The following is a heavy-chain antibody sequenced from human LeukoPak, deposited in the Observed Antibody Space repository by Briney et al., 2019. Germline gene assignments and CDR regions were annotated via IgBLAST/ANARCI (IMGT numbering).Heavy chain of an antibody. D-gene: IGHD2-2*01. CDR2: INHSGST. CDR1: GGSFSGYY. Sequence: SETLSLTCAVYGGSFSGYYWSGIRQPPGKGLEWIGEINHSGSTNYNPSLKSRVTISVDTSKNQFSLKLSSVTAADTAVYYCARVVPAVRYMDVWGKGTTVTVSS. CDR3: ARVVPAVRYMDV. V-gene: IGHV4-34*01. J-gene: IGHJ6*03.